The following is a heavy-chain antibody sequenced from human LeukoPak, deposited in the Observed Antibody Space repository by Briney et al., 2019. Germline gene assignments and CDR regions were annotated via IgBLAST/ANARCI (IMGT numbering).Heavy chain of an antibody. Sequence: MPSETLSLTCTVSGGSLSSSIYHWGWIRQPPGKGLEWIGTMHYSGRTYSNPSLKSRISISTDTSKNQISLKLRSVTAADTAVYYCARQGYINDAFGIWGQGTMVTVSS. J-gene: IGHJ3*02. D-gene: IGHD6-13*01. CDR3: ARQGYINDAFGI. V-gene: IGHV4-39*01. CDR1: GGSLSSSIYH. CDR2: MHYSGRT.